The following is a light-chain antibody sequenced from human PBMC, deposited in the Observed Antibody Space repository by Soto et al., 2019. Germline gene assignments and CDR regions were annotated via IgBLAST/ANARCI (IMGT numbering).Light chain of an antibody. CDR1: QTISSW. V-gene: IGKV1-5*03. CDR3: QHYNSYSEA. CDR2: KAS. Sequence: DIHMTQSPSTLSGSVGDRVTITCRASQTISSWLAWYQQKPGKAPKLLIYKASTLKSGVPSRLRGSGSGTELPLTISSLKPDDFATYYCQHYNSYSEAFGHGTKVDIK. J-gene: IGKJ1*01.